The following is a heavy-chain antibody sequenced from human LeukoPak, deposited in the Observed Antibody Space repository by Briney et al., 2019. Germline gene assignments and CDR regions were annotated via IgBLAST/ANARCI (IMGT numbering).Heavy chain of an antibody. CDR1: GGSIRSSSYY. CDR3: ARLPYDFWSGYLYYFDY. J-gene: IGHJ4*02. Sequence: SSETLSLTCTVSGGSIRSSSYYWGWIRQPPGKGLEWIGSIYYSGSTYYNASLKSRGTISVDTSKNQFSLKLNSVTAADTAVYFCARLPYDFWSGYLYYFDYWGQGTLVTVSS. CDR2: IYYSGST. D-gene: IGHD3-3*01. V-gene: IGHV4-39*01.